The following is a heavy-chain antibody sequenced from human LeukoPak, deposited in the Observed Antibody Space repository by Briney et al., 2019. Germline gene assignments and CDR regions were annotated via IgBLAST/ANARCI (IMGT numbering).Heavy chain of an antibody. CDR1: GGSVSSGSYY. CDR3: ASSYAHPLDY. Sequence: SEALSLTCTVSGGSVSSGSYYWSWIRQPPGKGLEWIGYIYYSGSTNYNPSLKSRVTISVDTSKNQFSLKLSSVTAADTAVYYCASSYAHPLDYWGQGTLVTVSS. D-gene: IGHD2-2*01. J-gene: IGHJ4*02. CDR2: IYYSGST. V-gene: IGHV4-61*01.